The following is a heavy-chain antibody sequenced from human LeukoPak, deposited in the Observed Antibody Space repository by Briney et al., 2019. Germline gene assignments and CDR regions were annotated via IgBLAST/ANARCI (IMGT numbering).Heavy chain of an antibody. J-gene: IGHJ6*03. Sequence: PSETLSLLCTVYGGYISSRRDYWGWIRQPRGKGLEWTGSMYYSRSTYYHPSLKTRVTISVDTSKTQFTLKLSSVTAADTAVYYGASRVEAGASTQRPNYYYYYYMDVWGKGSTITVS. CDR2: MYYSRST. D-gene: IGHD2/OR15-2a*01. CDR1: GGYISSRRDY. CDR3: ASRVEAGASTQRPNYYYYYYMDV. V-gene: IGHV4-39*01.